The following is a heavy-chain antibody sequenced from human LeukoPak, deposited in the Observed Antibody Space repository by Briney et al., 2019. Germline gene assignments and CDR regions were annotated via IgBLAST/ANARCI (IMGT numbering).Heavy chain of an antibody. V-gene: IGHV3-30*18. Sequence: PGGSLRLSCAASGFTFSSYGMHWVRQAPGKGLEWVTVISHGGSNKYYADSVKGRFTISRDNSKNTLYLQMNSLRAEDTAVYYCAKDNKINCGGDCYSGYYFDYWGQGTLVTVSS. J-gene: IGHJ4*02. D-gene: IGHD2-21*02. CDR3: AKDNKINCGGDCYSGYYFDY. CDR2: ISHGGSNK. CDR1: GFTFSSYG.